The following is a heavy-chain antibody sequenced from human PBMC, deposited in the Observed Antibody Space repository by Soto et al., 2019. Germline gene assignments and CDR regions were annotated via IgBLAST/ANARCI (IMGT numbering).Heavy chain of an antibody. D-gene: IGHD3-3*01. CDR3: ARETTIFGVAQPPYYFDY. Sequence: SVKVSCKASGGTFSSYAISWVRQAPGQGLEWMGGIIPIFGTANYAQKFQGRVTITADESTSTAYMELSSLRSEDTAVYYCARETTIFGVAQPPYYFDYWGQGTLVTVSS. CDR2: IIPIFGTA. CDR1: GGTFSSYA. J-gene: IGHJ4*02. V-gene: IGHV1-69*13.